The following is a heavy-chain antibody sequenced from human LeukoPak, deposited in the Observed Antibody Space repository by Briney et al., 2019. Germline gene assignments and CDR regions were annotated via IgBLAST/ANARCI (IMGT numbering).Heavy chain of an antibody. CDR3: ARVDGFWYYFDY. D-gene: IGHD3-3*01. J-gene: IGHJ4*02. CDR1: GGSISSYY. Sequence: SETLSLTCTVSGGSISSYYWSWIRQPPGKGLEWIGYIYYSGSTNYNPSLKSRVTISVDTSKNKFSLKLNSVTAADTAVYYCARVDGFWYYFDYWGQGTLVTVSS. CDR2: IYYSGST. V-gene: IGHV4-59*01.